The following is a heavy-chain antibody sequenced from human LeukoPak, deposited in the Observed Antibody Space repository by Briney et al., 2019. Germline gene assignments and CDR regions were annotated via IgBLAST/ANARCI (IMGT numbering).Heavy chain of an antibody. J-gene: IGHJ2*01. V-gene: IGHV4-39*01. Sequence: SETLSLTCTVSGGSISSSSYYWGWIRQPPGKGLEWIGSIYYSGSTYYNPSLKSRVTISVDTSKNQFSLKLSSVTAADTAVYYCARLIAVAGPYWYFVLWGRGTLVTVSS. CDR3: ARLIAVAGPYWYFVL. CDR2: IYYSGST. D-gene: IGHD6-19*01. CDR1: GGSISSSSYY.